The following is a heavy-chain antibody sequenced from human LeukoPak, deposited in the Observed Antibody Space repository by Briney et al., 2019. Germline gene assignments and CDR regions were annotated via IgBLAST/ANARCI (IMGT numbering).Heavy chain of an antibody. D-gene: IGHD4-11*01. J-gene: IGHJ4*02. V-gene: IGHV4-39*07. CDR3: ARVHYSNYGVYYFDY. CDR2: IYYSGST. Sequence: SETLSLTCTVSGGSISSSSYYWGWIRQPPGKGLEWIGSIYYSGSTYYNPSLNSRVTISVDTSKNQFSLKLSSVTAADTAVYYCARVHYSNYGVYYFDYWGQGTLVTVSS. CDR1: GGSISSSSYY.